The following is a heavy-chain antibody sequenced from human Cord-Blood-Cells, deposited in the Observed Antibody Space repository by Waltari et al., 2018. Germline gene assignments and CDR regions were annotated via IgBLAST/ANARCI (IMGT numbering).Heavy chain of an antibody. CDR3: ARGRPYSSSWYNWFDP. CDR1: GGSFSGYY. J-gene: IGHJ5*02. Sequence: QVQLQQWGAGLLKPSETLSLTCAVYGGSFSGYYWSWIRQPAGKGLEWSGEINHSGSTNYNPSLKSRVTISVDTSKNQFSLKLSSVTAADTAVYYCARGRPYSSSWYNWFDPWGQGTLVTVSS. CDR2: INHSGST. V-gene: IGHV4-34*01. D-gene: IGHD6-13*01.